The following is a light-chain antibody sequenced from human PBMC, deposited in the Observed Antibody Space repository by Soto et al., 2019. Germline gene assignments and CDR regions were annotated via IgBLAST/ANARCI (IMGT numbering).Light chain of an antibody. CDR1: QSLINF. CDR3: QQRSNWPGA. Sequence: IVLTQSPATLSLSPGERATLSCRASQSLINFVAWYQHKPGQPPRLLIYDASKRATGIPTRFSGSGSGTDFTLTISSLQPEDFAVYYCQQRSNWPGAFGQGTRLEI. CDR2: DAS. J-gene: IGKJ5*01. V-gene: IGKV3-11*01.